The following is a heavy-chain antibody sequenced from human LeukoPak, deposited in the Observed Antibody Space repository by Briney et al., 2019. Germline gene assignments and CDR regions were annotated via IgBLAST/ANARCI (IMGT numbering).Heavy chain of an antibody. Sequence: GGSLRLSCAASGFTFSSYAMHWVRQAPGKGLEWVSGISWSRYIIEYADSVRGRFTISRDNAKNSLFLQMNSLRAEDSAMYYCVRDHVGGSCVDCPLGDAFDTWGQGTMVTVSS. CDR3: VRDHVGGSCVDCPLGDAFDT. CDR2: ISWSRYII. D-gene: IGHD2-15*01. V-gene: IGHV3-9*01. CDR1: GFTFSSYA. J-gene: IGHJ3*02.